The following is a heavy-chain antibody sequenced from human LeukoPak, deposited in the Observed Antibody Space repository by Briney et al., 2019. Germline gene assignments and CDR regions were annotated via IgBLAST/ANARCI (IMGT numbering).Heavy chain of an antibody. Sequence: ASVKVSCKASGYTFTGYYMHWVRQAPGQGLEWVGWINPNSGGTNYAQKFQGRVTMTRDTSISTAYMELSRLRSDDTAVYYCARDHGWTRLETPSPWGGIAAAEEDYWGQGTLVTVSS. CDR1: GYTFTGYY. V-gene: IGHV1-2*02. CDR2: INPNSGGT. CDR3: ARDHGWTRLETPSPWGGIAAAEEDY. D-gene: IGHD6-13*01. J-gene: IGHJ4*02.